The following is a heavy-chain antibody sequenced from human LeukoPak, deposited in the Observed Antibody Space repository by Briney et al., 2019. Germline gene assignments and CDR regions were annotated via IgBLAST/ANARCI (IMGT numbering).Heavy chain of an antibody. Sequence: EASVKVSCKASGGTFSSYAISWVRQAPGQGLEWMGRIIPILGIANYAQKLQGRVTMTTDTSTSTAYMELRSLRSDDTAVYYCARVCAEKGDAFDIWGQGTMVTVSS. J-gene: IGHJ3*02. CDR3: ARVCAEKGDAFDI. CDR2: IIPILGIA. CDR1: GGTFSSYA. V-gene: IGHV1-69*04.